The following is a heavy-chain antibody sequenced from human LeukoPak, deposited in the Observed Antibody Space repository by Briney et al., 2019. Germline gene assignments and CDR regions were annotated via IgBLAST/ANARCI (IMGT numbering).Heavy chain of an antibody. CDR3: AKDLWGWSGMDV. CDR1: GFIFSTNA. Sequence: SGGSLRLSCAASGFIFSTNAMCWVRQAPGKGLEWVSGFGGDGKTYYADSVKGWFTISRDNSKNMLYLQMNSLRDEGTALYYCAKDLWGWSGMDVWGQGTTVTVSS. CDR2: FGGDGKT. D-gene: IGHD6-19*01. V-gene: IGHV3-23*01. J-gene: IGHJ6*02.